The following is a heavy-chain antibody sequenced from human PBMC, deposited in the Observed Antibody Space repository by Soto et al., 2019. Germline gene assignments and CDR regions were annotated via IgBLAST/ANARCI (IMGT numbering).Heavy chain of an antibody. D-gene: IGHD4-17*01. CDR1: GGSISSSSYY. Sequence: PSETLSLTCTVSGGSISSSSYYWGWIRQPPGKGLEWIGSIYYSGSTYYNPSLKSRVTISVDTSKNQFSLKLSSVTAADTAVYYCASPLTVYNYYGMDVWGQGTTVTV. CDR3: ASPLTVYNYYGMDV. CDR2: IYYSGST. V-gene: IGHV4-39*01. J-gene: IGHJ6*02.